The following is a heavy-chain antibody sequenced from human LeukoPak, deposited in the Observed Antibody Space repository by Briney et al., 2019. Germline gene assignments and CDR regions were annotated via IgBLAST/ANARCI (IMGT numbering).Heavy chain of an antibody. J-gene: IGHJ4*02. V-gene: IGHV1-18*01. CDR2: ISAYNGNT. D-gene: IGHD3-22*01. Sequence: ASVKVSCKASGYTFTSYGISWVRQAPGQGLEWMGWISAYNGNTNYAQKLQGRVTMTTDTSTSTAYMELRSLSSDDTAAYYCARDRRYYYDSSGYTDYWGQGTLVTVSS. CDR3: ARDRRYYYDSSGYTDY. CDR1: GYTFTSYG.